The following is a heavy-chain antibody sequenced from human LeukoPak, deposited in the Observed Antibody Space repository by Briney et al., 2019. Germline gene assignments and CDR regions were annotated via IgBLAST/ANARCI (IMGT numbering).Heavy chain of an antibody. J-gene: IGHJ4*02. CDR2: IYYSGST. CDR1: GGSISSSSYY. CDR3: ARHRSFRLLEWLLFDY. Sequence: PSETLSLACTVSGGSISSSSYYWGWIRQPPGKGLERIGSIYYSGSTYYNPSLKSRVTISVDTSKNQFSLKLSSVTAADTAVYYCARHRSFRLLEWLLFDYWGQGTLVTVSS. D-gene: IGHD3-3*01. V-gene: IGHV4-39*01.